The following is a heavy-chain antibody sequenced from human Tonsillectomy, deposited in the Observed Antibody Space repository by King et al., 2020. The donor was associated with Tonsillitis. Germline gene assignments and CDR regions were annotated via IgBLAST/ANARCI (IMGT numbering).Heavy chain of an antibody. CDR3: ARERDLGRRYYDRGDYYGYAFQI. V-gene: IGHV1-2*02. J-gene: IGHJ3*02. CDR1: GFMFIGYY. Sequence: QVQLVQSGAEVKKPGASVRVSCKASGFMFIGYYMHWVRQAPGQGLEWMGWINPNSGGADSAQKFQGRVTMTRDTSITTAYMELSRLTSDDTAVYYCARERDLGRRYYDRGDYYGYAFQIWGQGTMVTVSS. CDR2: INPNSGGA. D-gene: IGHD3-22*01.